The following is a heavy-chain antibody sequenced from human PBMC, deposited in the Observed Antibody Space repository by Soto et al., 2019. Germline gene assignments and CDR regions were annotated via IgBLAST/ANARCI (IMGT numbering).Heavy chain of an antibody. V-gene: IGHV3-23*01. CDR1: GFTA. Sequence: EVQLLESGGGLVQPGGSLRLSCAASGFTAMSWVRQAPGKGLEWVSVISGSGGSTYYADSVKGRFTISRDNSKNTLYLQMNSLRAEDTAVYYCAKLSSGWFGPFAYWGQGTLVTVSS. D-gene: IGHD6-19*01. J-gene: IGHJ4*02. CDR2: ISGSGGST. CDR3: AKLSSGWFGPFAY.